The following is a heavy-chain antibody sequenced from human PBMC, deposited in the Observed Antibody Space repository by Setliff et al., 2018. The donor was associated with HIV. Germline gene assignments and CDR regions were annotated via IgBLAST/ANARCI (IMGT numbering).Heavy chain of an antibody. CDR1: GASISSSSFF. Sequence: PSETLSLTCTVSGASISSSSFFCSWIRQPPGKGLAWIGYIHYTGSTTYNPSLKSRVTMSGDTSKNKVSLRLRSVSAADTAVYYCARTRGYSLYYFDYWGQGTLVTVSS. D-gene: IGHD5-18*01. CDR2: IHYTGST. J-gene: IGHJ4*02. CDR3: ARTRGYSLYYFDY. V-gene: IGHV4-61*01.